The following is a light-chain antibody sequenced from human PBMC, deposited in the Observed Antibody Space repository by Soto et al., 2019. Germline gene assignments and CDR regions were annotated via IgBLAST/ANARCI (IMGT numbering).Light chain of an antibody. Sequence: QSLLTQPPSVSGAPGQGITIACTGTKSNIGAGYDVHWYQQFPGAAPKVLLSTKSHRPSGVPDRFSGSKSGASASLAITGLQPEDEADYYCQSYDTGLGGLIFGTGTKLTVL. CDR1: KSNIGAGYD. V-gene: IGLV1-40*01. CDR3: QSYDTGLGGLI. CDR2: TKS. J-gene: IGLJ1*01.